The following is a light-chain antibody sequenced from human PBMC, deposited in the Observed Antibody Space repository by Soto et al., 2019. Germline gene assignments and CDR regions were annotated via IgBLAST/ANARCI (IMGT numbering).Light chain of an antibody. CDR1: QSVSGY. CDR2: DGS. CDR3: QQYKDWRT. Sequence: EIVLTQSPATLSLSPGERATLSCRASQSVSGYLAWYQQKPGQAPRLLIYDGSHRAAGIPARFSGSGSGTEFTLTISGLQSEDFGVYYCQQYKDWRTFGQGTNVDIK. V-gene: IGKV3-11*01. J-gene: IGKJ1*01.